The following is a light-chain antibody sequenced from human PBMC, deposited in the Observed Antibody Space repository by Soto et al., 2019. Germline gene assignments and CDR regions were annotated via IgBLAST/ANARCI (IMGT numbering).Light chain of an antibody. CDR2: DAS. J-gene: IGKJ1*01. Sequence: DIALTQSAATLSASLGDRVTITCRASQGLXSWLGWCQQQPGKAPNLIXYDASSFDIGFPSSLSGSGSGTDFTRTISSRQPDDCDNYYWQQSYMYTMTFGQGTKVEIK. V-gene: IGKV1-5*01. CDR1: QGLXSW. CDR3: QQSYMYTMT.